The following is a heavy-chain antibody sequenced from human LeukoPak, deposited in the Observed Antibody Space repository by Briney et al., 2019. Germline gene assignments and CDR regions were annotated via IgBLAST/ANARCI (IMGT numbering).Heavy chain of an antibody. D-gene: IGHD5-24*01. V-gene: IGHV3-23*01. CDR3: ASRTGWLQLGHAFDI. CDR1: GFTFSNYG. J-gene: IGHJ3*02. Sequence: GGSLRLSCAASGFTFSNYGMGWVRQAPGKGLEWVSTISGSGVSTYYADSVKGRFTISRDNSKNTLFLQMNSLRAEDTAVYYCASRTGWLQLGHAFDIWGQGTMVTVSS. CDR2: ISGSGVST.